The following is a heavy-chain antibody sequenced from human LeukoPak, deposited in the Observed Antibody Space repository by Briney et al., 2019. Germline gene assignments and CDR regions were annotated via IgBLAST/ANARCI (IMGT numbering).Heavy chain of an antibody. CDR2: ISDDGSNK. D-gene: IGHD3-3*01. V-gene: IGHV3-30-3*01. Sequence: GGSLRLSCAASGFTFSSYAMHWVRQAPGKGLEWVAVISDDGSNKYYADSVKGRFTISRDNSKNTLYLQMNSLRAEDTAVYYCGRVPCAYYDFWSGNHTHYYYYGMDVWGQGTTVTVSS. J-gene: IGHJ6*02. CDR3: GRVPCAYYDFWSGNHTHYYYYGMDV. CDR1: GFTFSSYA.